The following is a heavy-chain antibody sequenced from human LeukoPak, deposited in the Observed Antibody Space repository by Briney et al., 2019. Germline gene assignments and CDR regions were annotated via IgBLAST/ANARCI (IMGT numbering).Heavy chain of an antibody. Sequence: ASVKVSCKASGYTFTSYGISWVRQAPGQGLEWMGWISAYNGNTNYAQKLQGRVTMTTDTSTSTAYMELRSLRSDDTAVYYCTRDSVSYVLRFSEWLFWFDYWGQGTLVTVSS. CDR3: TRDSVSYVLRFSEWLFWFDY. D-gene: IGHD3-3*01. CDR2: ISAYNGNT. V-gene: IGHV1-18*01. CDR1: GYTFTSYG. J-gene: IGHJ4*02.